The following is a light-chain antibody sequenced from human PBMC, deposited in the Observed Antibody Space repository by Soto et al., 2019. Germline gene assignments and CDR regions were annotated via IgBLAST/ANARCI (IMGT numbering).Light chain of an antibody. CDR1: SGSIASNY. J-gene: IGLJ1*01. CDR3: QSYDSSNYV. CDR2: EDN. V-gene: IGLV6-57*01. Sequence: NFMLTQPHSVSESPGKTVTISCTRSSGSIASNYVQWYQQRPGSSPTTVIYEDNQRPSGVPDRFSGSIDSSSNSASLIISGLKTEDEADYYCQSYDSSNYVFGTGTKLTVL.